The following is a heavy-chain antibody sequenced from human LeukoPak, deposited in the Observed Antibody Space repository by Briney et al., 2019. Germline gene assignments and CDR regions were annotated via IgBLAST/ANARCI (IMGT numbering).Heavy chain of an antibody. D-gene: IGHD3-16*02. CDR1: GFTFDDYA. V-gene: IGHV3-43*02. CDR3: AKGLRLGELSLYRPFDY. Sequence: PGESLRLSCAASGFTFDDYAMHWVRQAPGKGLEWVSLISGDGGSTYYADSVKGRFTISRDNSKNSLYLQKNSLRTEDTALYYCAKGLRLGELSLYRPFDYWGQGTLVTVSS. CDR2: ISGDGGST. J-gene: IGHJ4*02.